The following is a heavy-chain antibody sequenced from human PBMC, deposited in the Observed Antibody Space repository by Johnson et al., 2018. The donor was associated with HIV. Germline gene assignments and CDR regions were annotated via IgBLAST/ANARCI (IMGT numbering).Heavy chain of an antibody. CDR3: TTSCITSFGVVVCAFDI. D-gene: IGHD3-3*01. Sequence: QVQLVESGGGVVQPGRSLRLSCAASGFIFRNFPMHWVRQAPGKGLEWVALISFDGNNEYYPDSVKGRLTISRDNSKNTLYLQMNSLKTEDTAVYYCTTSCITSFGVVVCAFDIWGQGTIVTVSS. J-gene: IGHJ3*02. V-gene: IGHV3-30-3*01. CDR2: ISFDGNNE. CDR1: GFIFRNFP.